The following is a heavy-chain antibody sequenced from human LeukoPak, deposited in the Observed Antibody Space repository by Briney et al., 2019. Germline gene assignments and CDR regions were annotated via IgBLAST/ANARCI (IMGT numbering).Heavy chain of an antibody. CDR3: ATYDSSGYYYFDY. J-gene: IGHJ4*02. Sequence: GASVKVSCKVSGYTLTELSMHWVRQAPGKGLEWMGSFDPEDGETIYAQKFQGRVTMTEDTSTDTAYMELSSLRSEDTAVYYCATYDSSGYYYFDYWGQGTPVTVSS. CDR2: FDPEDGET. CDR1: GYTLTELS. V-gene: IGHV1-24*01. D-gene: IGHD3-22*01.